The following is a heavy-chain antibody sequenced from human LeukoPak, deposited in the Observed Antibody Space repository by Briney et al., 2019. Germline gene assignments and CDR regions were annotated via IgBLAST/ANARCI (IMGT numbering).Heavy chain of an antibody. CDR2: ISAYNGNT. CDR3: ARDCSSTSCYPYYYYYYGMDV. V-gene: IGHV1-18*01. CDR1: GYTFTSYG. Sequence: GASVKVSCKAFGYTFTSYGISWVRQAPGQGLEWMGWISAYNGNTNYAQKLQGRVTMTTDTSTSTAYMELRSLRSDDTAVYYCARDCSSTSCYPYYYYYYGMDVWGQGTTVTVSS. D-gene: IGHD2-2*01. J-gene: IGHJ6*02.